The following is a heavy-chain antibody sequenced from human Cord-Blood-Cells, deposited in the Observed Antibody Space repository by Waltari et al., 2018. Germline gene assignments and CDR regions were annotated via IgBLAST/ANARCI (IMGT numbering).Heavy chain of an antibody. CDR2: IYYSGST. D-gene: IGHD6-13*01. CDR3: ARGNGYSSSWFDY. J-gene: IGHJ4*02. CDR1: ARSLSTGAYY. V-gene: IGHV4-30-4*08. Sequence: QVQLQESGPGLVKPSQTLSLTCNVSARSLSTGAYYWSWSSQPPGKGLEWIGYIYYSGSTYYNPSLKSRVTISVDTSKNQFSLKLSSVTTADTAVYYCARGNGYSSSWFDYWGQGTLVTVSS.